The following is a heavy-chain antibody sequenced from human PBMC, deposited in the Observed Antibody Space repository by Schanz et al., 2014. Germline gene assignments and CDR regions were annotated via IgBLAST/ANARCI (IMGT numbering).Heavy chain of an antibody. CDR3: AKDATQVNGMDV. V-gene: IGHV3-30*18. Sequence: QVQLVESGGGVVQPGRSLRLSCAASGFTFSGYGMHWVRQAPGKGLEWVAIISYDGRHKNYADSVKGRFTISRDNSKKTLPLTINSLRVEHTTAYYCAKDATQVNGMDVWGQGTTVTVSS. J-gene: IGHJ6*02. CDR1: GFTFSGYG. CDR2: ISYDGRHK.